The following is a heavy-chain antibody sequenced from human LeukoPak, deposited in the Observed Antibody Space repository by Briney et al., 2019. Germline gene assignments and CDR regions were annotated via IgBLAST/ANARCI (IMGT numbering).Heavy chain of an antibody. V-gene: IGHV3-30*02. CDR1: GFTFSIYG. D-gene: IGHD5-24*01. Sequence: PGGSLRLSRAASGFTFSIYGMHWVRQAPGKGLEWVTFIRSGGTKTHYADSVKGRFTISRDNSKNTLFLQIDNLRVDDTAVYYCAKGRGKDGQNLFDYWGQGTLITVSS. J-gene: IGHJ4*02. CDR3: AKGRGKDGQNLFDY. CDR2: IRSGGTKT.